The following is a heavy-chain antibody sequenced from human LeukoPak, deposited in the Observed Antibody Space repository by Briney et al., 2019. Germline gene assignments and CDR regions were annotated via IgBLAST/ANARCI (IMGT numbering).Heavy chain of an antibody. D-gene: IGHD5-24*01. V-gene: IGHV3-74*01. CDR2: IKSDGSST. J-gene: IGHJ4*02. CDR1: GFIFSDYW. Sequence: PGGSLSLSCAASGFIFSDYWMHWVRQGPGKGLVWVSRIKSDGSSTSYAESVKGRFTIPRDNAKNTLYLQMNSLRAEDTAVYYCARDVGYNPGDYWGQGTLVTVSS. CDR3: ARDVGYNPGDY.